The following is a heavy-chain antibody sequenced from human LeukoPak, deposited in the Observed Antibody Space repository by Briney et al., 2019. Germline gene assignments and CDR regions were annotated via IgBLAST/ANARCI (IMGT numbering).Heavy chain of an antibody. CDR2: ISWNSANI. D-gene: IGHD6-13*01. V-gene: IGHV3-9*01. CDR3: AKAHIAATGPHGAFGI. Sequence: GRSLRLSCAVSGFTFDDFAMHWVRQAPGKGLEWVSGISWNSANIAYAASVKGRFTISRDNAKNSLYLEMNSLRAEDTALYYCAKAHIAATGPHGAFGIWGQGTMVIVSS. CDR1: GFTFDDFA. J-gene: IGHJ3*02.